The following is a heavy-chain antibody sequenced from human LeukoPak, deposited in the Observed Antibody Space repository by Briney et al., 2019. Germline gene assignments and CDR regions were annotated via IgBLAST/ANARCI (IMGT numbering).Heavy chain of an antibody. J-gene: IGHJ1*01. D-gene: IGHD2-15*01. CDR2: IYYSGST. CDR1: GGSISSYY. Sequence: SETLSLTCTVSGGSISSYYWSWIRQPPGKGLEWIEYIYYSGSTNYNPSLKSRVTISVDTSKNQFSLKLSSVTAADTAVYYCARGRVCSGGSCYSRYFQHWGQGTLVTVSS. CDR3: ARGRVCSGGSCYSRYFQH. V-gene: IGHV4-59*12.